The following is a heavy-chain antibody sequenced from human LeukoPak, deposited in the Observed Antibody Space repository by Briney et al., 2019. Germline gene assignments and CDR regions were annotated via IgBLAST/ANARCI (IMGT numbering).Heavy chain of an antibody. CDR1: GFSFNNYA. CDR2: IISSSGST. J-gene: IGHJ4*02. CDR3: AKGAYDYIEIAYFDY. D-gene: IGHD5-12*01. Sequence: GGSLRLSCVASGFSFNNYAMNWVRPAPGKGLEWVSLIISSSGSTFYADSVKGRFTFSRDKSKNTLYLQMNSLRAEDTAVYYCAKGAYDYIEIAYFDYWGQGSLVTVSS. V-gene: IGHV3-23*01.